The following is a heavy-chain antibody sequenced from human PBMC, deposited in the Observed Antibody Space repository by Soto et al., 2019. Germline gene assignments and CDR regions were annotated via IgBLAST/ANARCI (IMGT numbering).Heavy chain of an antibody. CDR3: AKDRLTMVRGVIVLDYYYYGMDV. Sequence: PGGSLRLSCAASGFTFSSYAMSWVRQAPGKGLEWVSAISGSGGSTYYADSVKGRFTISRDKSKKTRYLQMNSRRAEDTAVYYCAKDRLTMVRGVIVLDYYYYGMDVWGQGTTVTVSS. V-gene: IGHV3-23*01. CDR2: ISGSGGST. J-gene: IGHJ6*02. CDR1: GFTFSSYA. D-gene: IGHD3-10*01.